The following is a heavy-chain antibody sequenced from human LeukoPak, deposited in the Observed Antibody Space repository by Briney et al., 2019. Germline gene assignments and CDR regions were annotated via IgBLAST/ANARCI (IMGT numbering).Heavy chain of an antibody. J-gene: IGHJ4*02. Sequence: SETLSLTCTVSGGSISSYYWSWIRQPPGKGLEWIGYIYYIGTTNYNPSLKSRVTISVDTSKNQSSLKLSSVTAADTAVYYCARHSYGYYFDYWGQGTLVTVSS. CDR2: IYYIGTT. CDR1: GGSISSYY. V-gene: IGHV4-59*01. CDR3: ARHSYGYYFDY. D-gene: IGHD5-18*01.